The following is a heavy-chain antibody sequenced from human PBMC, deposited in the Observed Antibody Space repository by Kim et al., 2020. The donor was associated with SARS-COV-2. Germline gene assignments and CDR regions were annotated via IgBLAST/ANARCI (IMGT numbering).Heavy chain of an antibody. CDR1: GYTFTSYG. CDR2: ISAYNGNT. CDR3: ARFWMTTVTSYYGMDV. J-gene: IGHJ6*02. V-gene: IGHV1-18*04. D-gene: IGHD4-17*01. Sequence: ASVKVSCKASGYTFTSYGISWVRQAPGQGLEWMGWISAYNGNTNYAQKLQGRVTMTTDTSTSTAYMELRSLRSDDTAVYYCARFWMTTVTSYYGMDVWGQGTTVTVSS.